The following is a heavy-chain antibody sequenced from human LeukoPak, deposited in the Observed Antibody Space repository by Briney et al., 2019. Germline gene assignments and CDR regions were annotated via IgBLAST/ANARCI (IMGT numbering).Heavy chain of an antibody. V-gene: IGHV4-61*01. J-gene: IGHJ4*02. CDR3: ARRNHSGYGRRYYFDY. CDR2: IYYSGST. CDR1: GGSVSSGSYY. Sequence: PSETLSLTCTVSGGSVSSGSYYWSWIRQPPGKELGGLGNIYYSGSTNYNPSLKSRVTISVDTSKNQFSLKLSSVTAADTAVYYCARRNHSGYGRRYYFDYWGQGTLVTVSS. D-gene: IGHD5-12*01.